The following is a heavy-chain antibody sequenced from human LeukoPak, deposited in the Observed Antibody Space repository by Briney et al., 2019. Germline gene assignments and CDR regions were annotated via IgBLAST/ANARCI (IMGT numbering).Heavy chain of an antibody. Sequence: GGSLRLSCAASGFTFSSYSMNWVRQAPGKGLEWVANIKQDGSEKYYVDSVKGRFTISRDNAKNSLYLQMNSLRAEDTAVYYCATARWEEAFDYWGQGTLVTVSP. D-gene: IGHD1-26*01. CDR2: IKQDGSEK. CDR3: ATARWEEAFDY. CDR1: GFTFSSYS. J-gene: IGHJ4*02. V-gene: IGHV3-7*01.